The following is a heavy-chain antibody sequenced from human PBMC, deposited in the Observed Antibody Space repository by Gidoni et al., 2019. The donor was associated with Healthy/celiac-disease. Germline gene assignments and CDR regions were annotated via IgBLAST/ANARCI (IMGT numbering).Heavy chain of an antibody. CDR2: IYYSGST. J-gene: IGHJ5*02. D-gene: IGHD3-10*01. CDR3: AREVPAMVRGTNWFDP. V-gene: IGHV4-59*01. CDR1: GGSISSYY. Sequence: QVQLQESGPGLVKPSETLSLTCTVPGGSISSYYWSWIRQPPGKGLEWIGYIYYSGSTNYNPSLKSRVTISVDTSKNQFSLKLSSVTAADTAVYYCAREVPAMVRGTNWFDPWGQGTLVTVSS.